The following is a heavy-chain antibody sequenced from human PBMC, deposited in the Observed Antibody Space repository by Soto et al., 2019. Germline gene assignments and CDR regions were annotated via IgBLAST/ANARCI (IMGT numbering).Heavy chain of an antibody. D-gene: IGHD3-3*01. V-gene: IGHV1-24*01. CDR2: FDPEDGET. CDR3: ATDGNDFWSGYYSPVYFDY. CDR1: GYTLTELS. J-gene: IGHJ4*02. Sequence: ASVKVSCKVSGYTLTELSMHWVRQAPGKGLERMGGFDPEDGETIYAQKFQGRVTMTEDTSTDTAYMELSSLRSEDTAAYYCATDGNDFWSGYYSPVYFDYWGQGTLVTVSS.